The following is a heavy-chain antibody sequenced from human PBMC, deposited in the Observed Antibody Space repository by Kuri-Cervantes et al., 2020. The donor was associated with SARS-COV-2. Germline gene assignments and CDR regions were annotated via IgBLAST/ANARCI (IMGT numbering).Heavy chain of an antibody. V-gene: IGHV3-30-3*01. Sequence: GGSLRLSCAASGFTFSSYAMHWVRQAPGKGLEWVAVISYDGSNKYYADSVKGRFTISRDNSKNTLYLQMNSLRAEDTAVYYCAKDLWYSSGWPIYYYYGMDVWGQGTTVTVSS. CDR3: AKDLWYSSGWPIYYYYGMDV. D-gene: IGHD6-19*01. J-gene: IGHJ6*02. CDR2: ISYDGSNK. CDR1: GFTFSSYA.